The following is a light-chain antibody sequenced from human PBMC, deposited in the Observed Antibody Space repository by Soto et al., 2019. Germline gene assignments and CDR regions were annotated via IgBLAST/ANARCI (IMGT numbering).Light chain of an antibody. CDR1: ERVGSD. CDR3: QQRDSWPLT. V-gene: IGKV3-11*01. CDR2: DVS. Sequence: PGAGATLSCRASERVGSDLAWYQQKPGQPPRLLIYDVSGRATGVPARFSGSGSGTDFTLTISSLEPEDFAVYYCQQRDSWPLTFGGGTKVEIK. J-gene: IGKJ4*01.